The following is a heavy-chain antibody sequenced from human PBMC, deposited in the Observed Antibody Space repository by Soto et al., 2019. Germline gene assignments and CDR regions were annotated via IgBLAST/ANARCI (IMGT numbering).Heavy chain of an antibody. J-gene: IGHJ4*02. CDR1: GFTFSSYA. Sequence: EVQLLESGGGLVQPGGSLRLSCAASGFTFSSYAMSWVRQAPGKGLEWVSAISGSGGSTYYADSVKGRFTISRDNSKNTLYLQMSGLRAEDTAVYCCAYSSTPFDYWGQGTLVTVSS. CDR3: AYSSTPFDY. D-gene: IGHD6-13*01. V-gene: IGHV3-23*01. CDR2: ISGSGGST.